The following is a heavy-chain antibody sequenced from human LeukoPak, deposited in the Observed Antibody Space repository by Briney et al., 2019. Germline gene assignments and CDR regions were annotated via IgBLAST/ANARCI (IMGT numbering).Heavy chain of an antibody. CDR2: INHSGST. D-gene: IGHD5-24*01. CDR3: ASTRDGYNYAMYYFDY. V-gene: IGHV4-34*01. CDR1: GGSFSGYY. Sequence: SETLSLTCAVYGGSFSGYYWSWIRQPPGKGLEWIGEINHSGSTYYNPSLKSRVTISVDTSKNQFSLKLSSVTAADTAVYYCASTRDGYNYAMYYFDYWGQGTLVTVSS. J-gene: IGHJ4*02.